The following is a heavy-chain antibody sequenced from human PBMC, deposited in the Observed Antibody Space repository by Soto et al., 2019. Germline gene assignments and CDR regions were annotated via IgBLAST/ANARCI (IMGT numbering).Heavy chain of an antibody. CDR2: ISSSSSYT. CDR3: ASMYNWNDGGSDY. Sequence: GGSLRLSCAASGFTFSDYYMSWIRQAPGKGLEWVSYISSSSSYTNYADSVKGRFTISRDNAKNSLYLQMNSLRAEDTAVYYCASMYNWNDGGSDYWGQGTLVTVSS. D-gene: IGHD1-1*01. J-gene: IGHJ4*02. CDR1: GFTFSDYY. V-gene: IGHV3-11*06.